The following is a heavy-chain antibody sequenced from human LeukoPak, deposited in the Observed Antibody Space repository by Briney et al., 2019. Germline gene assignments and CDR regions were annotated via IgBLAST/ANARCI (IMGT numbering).Heavy chain of an antibody. V-gene: IGHV3-48*01. J-gene: IGHJ4*02. CDR1: GFTFSSYS. D-gene: IGHD4-17*01. CDR2: ISSSSRTI. Sequence: PGGSLRLSCAASGFTFSSYSMNWVRQAPGKGLGWVSYISSSSRTIYYADSVKGRFTISRDNAKNSLYLQMNSLRAEDTAIYYCTRQSGTMVTTRFDYWGQGTLVTVSS. CDR3: TRQSGTMVTTRFDY.